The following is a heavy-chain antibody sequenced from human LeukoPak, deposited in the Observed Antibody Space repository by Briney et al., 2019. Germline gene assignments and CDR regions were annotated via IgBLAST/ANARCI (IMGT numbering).Heavy chain of an antibody. Sequence: GSLRLSCAASGFTFSSYGMHWVRQAPGKGLGWVAFIRYDGSNKYYADSVKGRFTISRDNSKNTLYLQMNSLRAEDTAVYYCAKVSSSWSYFDYWGQGTLVTVSS. CDR1: GFTFSSYG. J-gene: IGHJ4*02. D-gene: IGHD6-13*01. V-gene: IGHV3-30*02. CDR3: AKVSSSWSYFDY. CDR2: IRYDGSNK.